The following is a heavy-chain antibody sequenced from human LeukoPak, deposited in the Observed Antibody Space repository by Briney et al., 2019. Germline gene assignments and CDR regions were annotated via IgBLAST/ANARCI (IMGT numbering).Heavy chain of an antibody. D-gene: IGHD2-2*01. V-gene: IGHV1-46*01. CDR1: GYTFTSYY. J-gene: IGHJ4*02. CDR3: ARVDRYCSSTSCSTFYFDY. CDR2: INPSGGST. Sequence: ASVKVSCKASGYTFTSYYMHWVRQAPGQGLEWMGVINPSGGSTSYAQKFQGRVTMTRDMSTSTVYMELSSLRSEGTAVYYCARVDRYCSSTSCSTFYFDYWGQGTLVTVSS.